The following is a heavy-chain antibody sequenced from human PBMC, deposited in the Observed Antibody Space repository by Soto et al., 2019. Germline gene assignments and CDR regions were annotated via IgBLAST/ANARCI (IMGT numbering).Heavy chain of an antibody. D-gene: IGHD5-18*01. V-gene: IGHV3-30-3*01. CDR3: ARDRTAMGLFDY. Sequence: QVQLVESGGGVVQPGRSLRLSCAASGFTFSSYAMHWVRQAPGKGLEWVAVISYDGSNKYYADSVKGRFTISRDNSNNTLYLQMNSLRAEDTAVYYCARDRTAMGLFDYWGQGTLVTVSS. CDR1: GFTFSSYA. J-gene: IGHJ4*02. CDR2: ISYDGSNK.